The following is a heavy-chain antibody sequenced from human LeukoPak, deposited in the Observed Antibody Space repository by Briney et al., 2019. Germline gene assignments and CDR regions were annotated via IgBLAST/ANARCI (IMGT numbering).Heavy chain of an antibody. Sequence: TSETLSLTCTVSGASITSDIFYWNRIRQSPGKGLEWIGAIHNSRGTSYNPSLESRLTISVDPSENKFFLKMTSVTDADTATYYCGKVGGNTNSWGQGTLVTVSS. CDR2: IHNSRGT. J-gene: IGHJ4*02. V-gene: IGHV4-30-4*01. D-gene: IGHD6-25*01. CDR1: GASITSDIFY. CDR3: GKVGGNTNS.